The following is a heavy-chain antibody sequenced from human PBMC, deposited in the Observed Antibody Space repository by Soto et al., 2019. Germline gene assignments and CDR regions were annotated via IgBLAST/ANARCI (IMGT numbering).Heavy chain of an antibody. CDR2: IIPIFGTA. D-gene: IGHD2-2*03. Sequence: SVKVSCKASGGTFSSYAISWVRQAPGQGLAWMGGIIPIFGTANYAQKFQGRVTITADESTSTAYMELSSLRSEDTAVYYCARVDIVVVKFDPWGQGTLVTVSS. CDR1: GGTFSSYA. J-gene: IGHJ5*02. CDR3: ARVDIVVVKFDP. V-gene: IGHV1-69*13.